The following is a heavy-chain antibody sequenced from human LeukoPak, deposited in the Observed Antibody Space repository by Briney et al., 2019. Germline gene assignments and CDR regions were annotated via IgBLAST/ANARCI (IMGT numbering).Heavy chain of an antibody. CDR1: GFTFSSYG. CDR2: IWYDGSNK. Sequence: GRSLRLSXAASGFTFSSYGMHWVRQAPGKGLEWVAVIWYDGSNKYYADSVKGRFTISRDNSKNTLYLQMNSLRAEDTAVYYCAKAPRGGYSSGGSCYYYYYMDVWGKGTTVTVSS. D-gene: IGHD2-15*01. CDR3: AKAPRGGYSSGGSCYYYYYMDV. V-gene: IGHV3-33*06. J-gene: IGHJ6*03.